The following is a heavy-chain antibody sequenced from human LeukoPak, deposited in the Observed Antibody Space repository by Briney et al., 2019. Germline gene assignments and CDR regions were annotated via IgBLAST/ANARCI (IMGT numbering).Heavy chain of an antibody. CDR1: GGSISSYY. Sequence: SETLSLTCTVSGGSISSYYWSWIRQPPGKGLEWIGYIYYSGSTNYNPSLKSRVTISVDTSKNQFSLKLSSVTAADTAVYYCARVSRADWNFDLWGRGTLVTVSS. V-gene: IGHV4-59*01. CDR3: ARVSRADWNFDL. CDR2: IYYSGST. D-gene: IGHD6-25*01. J-gene: IGHJ2*01.